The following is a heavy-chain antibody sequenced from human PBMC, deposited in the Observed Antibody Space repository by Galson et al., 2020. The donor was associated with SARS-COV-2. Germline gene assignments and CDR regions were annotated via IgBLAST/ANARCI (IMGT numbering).Heavy chain of an antibody. CDR3: AHRRSDSDDGGDDGDFYCSAFDV. Sequence: SGPTLAKPTQTLTLTCTFSGFTPTTSGVGVGWIRQPPGKALEWLAIIYWDDDERYIQSLKSRPTITKDTSKNQMILTMTTMDPVDTATYYCAHRRSDSDDGGDDGDFYCSAFDVWGQGTMVTVSS. J-gene: IGHJ3*01. V-gene: IGHV2-5*02. CDR1: GFTPTTSGVG. D-gene: IGHD2-21*01. CDR2: IYWDDDE.